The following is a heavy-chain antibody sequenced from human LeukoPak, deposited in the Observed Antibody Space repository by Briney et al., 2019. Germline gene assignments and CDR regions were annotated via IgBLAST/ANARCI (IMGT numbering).Heavy chain of an antibody. CDR1: GFIFNNYA. CDR2: ISGSTIST. J-gene: IGHJ3*02. Sequence: GGSLRLSCAASGFIFNNYAMSWVRQAPGKGLEWVSIISGSTISTYYGDSVKGRFTISRDNSKNTLYLQMNSLRSEDTAVYYCAKSRQTSGYDHYYDAFDIWGQGTVVTVSP. V-gene: IGHV3-23*01. D-gene: IGHD5-12*01. CDR3: AKSRQTSGYDHYYDAFDI.